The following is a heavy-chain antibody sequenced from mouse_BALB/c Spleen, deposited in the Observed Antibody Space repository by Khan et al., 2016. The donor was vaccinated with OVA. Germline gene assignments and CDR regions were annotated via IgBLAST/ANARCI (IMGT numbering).Heavy chain of an antibody. J-gene: IGHJ3*01. D-gene: IGHD2-1*01. CDR1: GYTFTSYY. CDR2: INPNNGDS. Sequence: QVQLQQPGAELVKPGTSVKISCKASGYTFTSYYMYWVKQRPGQGLEWIGGINPNNGDSNFNEKFKSKATLTVDKSSSTAYMQLGILTSEDSAVYYCARSGYGNPFAYWGQGTLDTVSA. CDR3: ARSGYGNPFAY. V-gene: IGHV1S81*02.